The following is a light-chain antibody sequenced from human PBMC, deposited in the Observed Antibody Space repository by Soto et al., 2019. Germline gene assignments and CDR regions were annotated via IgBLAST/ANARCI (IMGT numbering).Light chain of an antibody. CDR1: QSVSSSN. Sequence: EIVLTQSPDTLSLSPGERATLSCRASQSVSSSNLAWYQHKPGQAPRLLIYVASRRATGIPYRFSGSGSGTEFTLTITRLEPEDFAVYYCQQHGSGPWTFGQGTKVEIK. V-gene: IGKV3-20*01. CDR3: QQHGSGPWT. J-gene: IGKJ1*01. CDR2: VAS.